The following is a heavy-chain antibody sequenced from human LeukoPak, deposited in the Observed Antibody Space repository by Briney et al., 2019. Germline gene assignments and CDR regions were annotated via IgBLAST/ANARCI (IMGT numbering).Heavy chain of an antibody. Sequence: GASVKVSCKASGYTFTSYAVNWMRQAPGQGLEWLGWINTNTGNPTYAQGFTGRFVFSLDTSVSTAYLQISSLKAEDSGVYYCARGLYSSTWVFDYWGQGTLVTVSS. CDR2: INTNTGNP. CDR3: ARGLYSSTWVFDY. J-gene: IGHJ4*02. V-gene: IGHV7-4-1*02. CDR1: GYTFTSYA. D-gene: IGHD6-13*01.